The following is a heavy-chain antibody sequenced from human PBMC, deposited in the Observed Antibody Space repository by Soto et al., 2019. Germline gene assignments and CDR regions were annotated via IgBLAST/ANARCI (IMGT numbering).Heavy chain of an antibody. CDR2: VSPDNGHK. J-gene: IGHJ6*02. D-gene: IGHD2-2*01. CDR3: ARDLTIVPATHPRLENYGMDV. Sequence: QVQLVQSAAEVKKPGASVKVSCKASGYSFTSYGISWVRRAPGQGLAWMGWVSPDNGHKQFAQRFQGRVTMTTDTFTKTDYMELRNLRSDDTAHYYCARDLTIVPATHPRLENYGMDVWGQGTTVIVSS. CDR1: GYSFTSYG. V-gene: IGHV1-18*01.